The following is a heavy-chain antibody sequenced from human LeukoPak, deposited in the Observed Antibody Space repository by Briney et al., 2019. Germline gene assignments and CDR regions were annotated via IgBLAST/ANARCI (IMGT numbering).Heavy chain of an antibody. J-gene: IGHJ1*01. CDR2: ISSSGSII. CDR3: ARGKYDSSPFLQH. Sequence: PGGSLRLSCAASGFNFSDYYMSWIRQAPGKGLEWVSYISSSGSIIYYADSVKGRFTISRDNAKNSMYLQMNSLRAEDTAVYYCARGKYDSSPFLQHWGQGTLVTVSS. CDR1: GFNFSDYY. D-gene: IGHD3-22*01. V-gene: IGHV3-11*01.